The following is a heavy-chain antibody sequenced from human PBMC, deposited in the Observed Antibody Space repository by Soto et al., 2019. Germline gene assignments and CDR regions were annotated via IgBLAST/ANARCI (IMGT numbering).Heavy chain of an antibody. CDR3: AKATATSGGAFEI. Sequence: GGSLRLSCAVSGFICSSYDMSWVRQAPGKGLEWVSTILVGGSTHYEDAVKGRFTISRDTSKNTVYLQMNSLTAGDTAVYYCAKATATSGGAFEIYGQGTMVTVSS. CDR1: GFICSSYD. CDR2: ILVGGST. D-gene: IGHD1-1*01. J-gene: IGHJ3*02. V-gene: IGHV3-23*01.